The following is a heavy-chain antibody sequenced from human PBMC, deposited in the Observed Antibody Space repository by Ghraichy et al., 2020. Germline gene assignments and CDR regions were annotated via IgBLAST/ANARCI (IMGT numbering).Heavy chain of an antibody. CDR3: AKVYDFWNGFLGAKGFDF. J-gene: IGHJ4*02. CDR2: IYPGDSDT. V-gene: IGHV5-51*01. D-gene: IGHD3-3*01. Sequence: GESLNISCKGSGYSFSSYWIGWVRQMPGKGLEWMGIIYPGDSDTKYSPSFEGQVTLSVDKSINTAYLQWSSLKASDTAIYYCAKVYDFWNGFLGAKGFDFWGQGTLVTVSS. CDR1: GYSFSSYW.